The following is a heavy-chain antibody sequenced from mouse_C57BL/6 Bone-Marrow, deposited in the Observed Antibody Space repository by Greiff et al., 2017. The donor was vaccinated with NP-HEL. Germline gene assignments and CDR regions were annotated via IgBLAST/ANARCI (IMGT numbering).Heavy chain of an antibody. CDR3: ASELRLRLDY. CDR1: GYTFTSYW. D-gene: IGHD3-2*02. V-gene: IGHV1-64*01. Sequence: QVQLKQPGAELVKPGASVKLSCKASGYTFTSYWMHWVKQRPGQGLEWIGMIHPNSGSTNYNEKFKSKATLTVDKSSSTAYMQLSSLTSEDSAVYYCASELRLRLDYWGQGTTLTVSS. CDR2: IHPNSGST. J-gene: IGHJ2*01.